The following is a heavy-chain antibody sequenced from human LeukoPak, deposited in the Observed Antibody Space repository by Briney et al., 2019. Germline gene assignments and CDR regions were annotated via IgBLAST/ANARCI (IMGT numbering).Heavy chain of an antibody. V-gene: IGHV3-7*01. Sequence: PGGSLRLSCAASGFTFSSYWMNWVRQAPGKGLEWVANIKQDGSEKYYVDSVKGRFTISRDNAKNSLYLQMNSLRVEDTAVYYCARGKSGSYGTKGYWGQGTLVTVSS. CDR1: GFTFSSYW. J-gene: IGHJ4*02. CDR3: ARGKSGSYGTKGY. D-gene: IGHD1-26*01. CDR2: IKQDGSEK.